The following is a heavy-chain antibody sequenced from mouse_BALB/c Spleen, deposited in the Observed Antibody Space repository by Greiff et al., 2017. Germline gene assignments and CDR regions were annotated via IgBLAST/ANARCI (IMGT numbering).Heavy chain of an antibody. Sequence: VQLKESGPGLVKPSQSLSLTCTVTGYSITSDYAWNWIRQFPGNKLEWMGYISYSGSTSYNPSLKSRISITRDTSKNQFFLQLNSVTTEDTATYYCARRNLFYAMDYWGQGTSVTVSS. CDR3: ARRNLFYAMDY. CDR2: ISYSGST. J-gene: IGHJ4*01. V-gene: IGHV3-2*02. CDR1: GYSITSDYA.